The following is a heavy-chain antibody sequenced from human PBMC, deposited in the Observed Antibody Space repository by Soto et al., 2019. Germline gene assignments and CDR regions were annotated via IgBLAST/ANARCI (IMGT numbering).Heavy chain of an antibody. J-gene: IGHJ4*02. CDR3: AAQGVRYYYDSSGYYPAPYFDY. CDR2: IVVGSGNT. V-gene: IGHV1-58*01. D-gene: IGHD3-22*01. CDR1: GFTFTSSA. Sequence: SVKVSCKASGFTFTSSAVQWVRQARGQRLEWIGWIVVGSGNTNYAQKFQERVTITRDMSTSTAYMELSSLRSEDTAVYYCAAQGVRYYYDSSGYYPAPYFDYWGQGTLVTVSS.